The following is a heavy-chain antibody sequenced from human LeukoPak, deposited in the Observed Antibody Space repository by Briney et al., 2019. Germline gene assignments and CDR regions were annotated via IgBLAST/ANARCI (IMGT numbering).Heavy chain of an antibody. CDR2: INSDGSSA. CDR3: ARVSFAADWYFDL. Sequence: GGSLRLSCAASGFTFSNYRMHWVRQGPGKGLVWVSRINSDGSSATYADSVEGRFTISRDNAKNTVNLQLNSLRAEDTAVYYCARVSFAADWYFDLWGRGTLVTVSS. J-gene: IGHJ2*01. D-gene: IGHD2/OR15-2a*01. V-gene: IGHV3-74*01. CDR1: GFTFSNYR.